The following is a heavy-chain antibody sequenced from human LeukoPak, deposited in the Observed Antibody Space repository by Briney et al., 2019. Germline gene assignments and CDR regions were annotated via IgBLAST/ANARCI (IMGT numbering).Heavy chain of an antibody. J-gene: IGHJ4*02. CDR2: ISGSGGST. D-gene: IGHD3-22*01. Sequence: PGGSLRLSCAASGFTFSSYAMSWVRQAPGKGLEWVSAISGSGGSTYYADSVKGRFTISGDNSKNTLYLQMNSLRAEDTAVYYCARDQDYYDSSGYPIFDYWGQGTLVTVSS. CDR3: ARDQDYYDSSGYPIFDY. CDR1: GFTFSSYA. V-gene: IGHV3-23*01.